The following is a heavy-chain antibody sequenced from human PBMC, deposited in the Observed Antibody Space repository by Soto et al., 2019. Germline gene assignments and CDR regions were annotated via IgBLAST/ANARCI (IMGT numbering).Heavy chain of an antibody. CDR2: ISAHNGNT. D-gene: IGHD1-1*01. V-gene: IGHV1-18*01. CDR1: GYTFTSYG. J-gene: IGHJ4*02. Sequence: QVHLVQSGAEVKKPGASVKVSCKASGYTFTSYGITWVRQAPGQGLEWMGWISAHNGNTDYAQKLQGRVIVTRDTSTSTAYMGLRSLISDDTAEYYWARGRYGDYWGQGALVTVSS. CDR3: ARGRYGDY.